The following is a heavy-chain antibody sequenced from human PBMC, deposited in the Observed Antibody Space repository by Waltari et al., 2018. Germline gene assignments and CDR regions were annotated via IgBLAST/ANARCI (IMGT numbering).Heavy chain of an antibody. Sequence: QVQLQESGPGLVQPSQTLSLTCTVSGAPISSGDHSSSWIRQPPGKGLEWIGYIYYSGSTYYNPSLKSRVTISVDTSKNQFSLKLSSVTAADTAVYYCAREPLYGAFDIWGQGTMVTVSS. CDR3: AREPLYGAFDI. J-gene: IGHJ3*02. D-gene: IGHD2-2*02. CDR2: IYYSGST. V-gene: IGHV4-30-4*08. CDR1: GAPISSGDHS.